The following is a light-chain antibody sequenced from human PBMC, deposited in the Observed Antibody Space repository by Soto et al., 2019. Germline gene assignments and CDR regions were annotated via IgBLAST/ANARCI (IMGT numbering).Light chain of an antibody. Sequence: QSVLTQPPSAPGTPGQRVTISCSGSSSNIGSNTVNWYQQLPGTAPKLLIYSNGQRPSGVPDRFSGSKSGTSASLAISGLQSEDEADYYCATWDDSLNGPIFGGGTKLTVL. J-gene: IGLJ2*01. CDR1: SSNIGSNT. CDR2: SNG. V-gene: IGLV1-44*01. CDR3: ATWDDSLNGPI.